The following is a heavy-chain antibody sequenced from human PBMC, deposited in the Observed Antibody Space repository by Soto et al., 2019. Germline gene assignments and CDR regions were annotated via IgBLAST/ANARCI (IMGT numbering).Heavy chain of an antibody. J-gene: IGHJ3*02. CDR1: GFSVSSNY. Sequence: EVQLVETGGGLVQPGGSLRLSCAASGFSVSSNYMNWVRQAPGEGVEWVSVIYSAGSTYYADSVKGRVTISRDNSKNTLYLQMNSLRAEDMAIYYCARPVHPADDAFDIWRQGTMVTVSS. CDR2: IYSAGST. CDR3: ARPVHPADDAFDI. V-gene: IGHV3-53*02.